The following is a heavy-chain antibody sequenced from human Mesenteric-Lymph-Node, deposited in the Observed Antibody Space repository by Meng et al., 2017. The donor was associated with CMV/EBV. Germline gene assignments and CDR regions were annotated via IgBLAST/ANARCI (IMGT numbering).Heavy chain of an antibody. V-gene: IGHV4-39*07. D-gene: IGHD6-13*01. CDR1: GGSISSSSYY. Sequence: SETLSLTCTVSGGSISSSSYYWGWIRQPPGKGLEWIGSIYYSGSTYYNPSLKSRVTISVDTSKNQFSLNLSSVTAADTAVYYCAREGDGSPNYYYYYGMDVWGQGTTVTVSS. CDR3: AREGDGSPNYYYYYGMDV. J-gene: IGHJ6*02. CDR2: IYYSGST.